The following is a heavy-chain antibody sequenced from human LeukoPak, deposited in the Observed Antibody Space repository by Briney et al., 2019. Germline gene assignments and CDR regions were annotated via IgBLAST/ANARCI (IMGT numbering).Heavy chain of an antibody. CDR3: SRDLWGFGDYNFLSGSDY. V-gene: IGHV3-21*01. D-gene: IGHD3-3*01. CDR1: GFTYSSFS. CDR2: LSSSSTHI. J-gene: IGHJ4*02. Sequence: KSGGSLRLSCAASGFTYSSFSMNWVRQAPGKGLEWVSSLSSSSTHIYYADSVKGRFTVSRDNARRSMYLQINSLRAEDTAVYYCSRDLWGFGDYNFLSGSDYWGQGALVTVSS.